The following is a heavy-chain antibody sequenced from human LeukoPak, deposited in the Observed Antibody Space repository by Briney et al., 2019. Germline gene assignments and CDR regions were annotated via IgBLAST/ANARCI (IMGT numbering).Heavy chain of an antibody. Sequence: GGSLRLSCAASGVTLSTYAMSWARQAPGKGLEWVSGISSSGSGDNTYYADSVKGRFTISRDSSKNTLFLHMNTLRAEDTAIYYCAKTGSGSYHYFDYWGQGTLVTVSS. D-gene: IGHD1-26*01. CDR1: GVTLSTYA. CDR3: AKTGSGSYHYFDY. CDR2: ISSSGSGDNT. J-gene: IGHJ4*02. V-gene: IGHV3-23*01.